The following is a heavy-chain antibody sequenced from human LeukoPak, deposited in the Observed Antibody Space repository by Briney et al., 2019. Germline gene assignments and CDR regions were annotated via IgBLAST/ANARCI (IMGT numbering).Heavy chain of an antibody. V-gene: IGHV3-48*01. Sequence: GGSLRLSCAASGFTFSSYNMNWVRQAPGKGLEWVSYISSTSRTLYYADSVKGRFTISRDNSKNTLYLQMNSLRAEDTAVYYCAKTYYDSSGYYYDDPLDYWGQGTLVTVSS. CDR1: GFTFSSYN. D-gene: IGHD3-22*01. CDR3: AKTYYDSSGYYYDDPLDY. CDR2: ISSTSRTL. J-gene: IGHJ4*02.